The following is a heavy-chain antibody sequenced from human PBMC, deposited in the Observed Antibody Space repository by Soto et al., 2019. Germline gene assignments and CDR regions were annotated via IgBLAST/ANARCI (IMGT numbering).Heavy chain of an antibody. Sequence: PGESLKISCKGSGYRFTTYWIGWVRQMPGKGLEWMGIIYPGDSDTTYSPSFQGQVTISVDKSISTAYLQWSSLKASDTAMYYCARLGLASNSDYYYYGMDVWGQGTTVTVSS. V-gene: IGHV5-51*01. J-gene: IGHJ6*02. CDR2: IYPGDSDT. D-gene: IGHD3-10*01. CDR1: GYRFTTYW. CDR3: ARLGLASNSDYYYYGMDV.